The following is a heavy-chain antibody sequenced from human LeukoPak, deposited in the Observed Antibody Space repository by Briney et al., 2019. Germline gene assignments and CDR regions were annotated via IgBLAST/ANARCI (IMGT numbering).Heavy chain of an antibody. Sequence: SETLSLTCTVSGGSINSGGYHWSWIRQHPGKGLEWIGYIYYSGSTSYNPSLKSRVTISVDTSRNQFSLKLSSVTAADTAVYYCARAPNPDFFDDWGQGTLVTVSS. V-gene: IGHV4-31*03. CDR3: ARAPNPDFFDD. CDR2: IYYSGST. CDR1: GGSINSGGYH. J-gene: IGHJ4*02. D-gene: IGHD2-8*01.